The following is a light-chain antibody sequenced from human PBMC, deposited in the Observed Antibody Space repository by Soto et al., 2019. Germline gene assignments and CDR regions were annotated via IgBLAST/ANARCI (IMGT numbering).Light chain of an antibody. CDR3: SSFTNSLTLV. V-gene: IGLV2-14*01. CDR2: EVS. CDR1: NSDIGGFPY. Sequence: QSVLTQPASVSGSPGQSITISCTGTNSDIGGFPYVSWYQQHPGKAPKLMIYEVSNRPSGVSNRFSGSKSGNTASLTISGLQADDEADYYCSSFTNSLTLVFGGGTKLTVL. J-gene: IGLJ3*02.